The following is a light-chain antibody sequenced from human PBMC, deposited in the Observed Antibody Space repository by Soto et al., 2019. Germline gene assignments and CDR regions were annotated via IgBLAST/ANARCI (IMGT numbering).Light chain of an antibody. CDR1: SSNIGSSP. J-gene: IGLJ2*01. Sequence: QAVVTQPPSASGTPGQRVTISCSGSSSNIGSSPVAWYQQLPGTAPKLLIYGNNQRPSGVPDRFSGSKSGTSASLAISGLQSEDESDYYCTAWDDSLSASVVFGGGTKLTVL. CDR2: GNN. CDR3: TAWDDSLSASVV. V-gene: IGLV1-44*01.